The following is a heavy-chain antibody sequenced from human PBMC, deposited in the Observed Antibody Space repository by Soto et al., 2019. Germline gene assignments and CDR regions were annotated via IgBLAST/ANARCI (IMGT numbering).Heavy chain of an antibody. CDR1: GFPFDDYA. CDR2: LSWNSVSI. D-gene: IGHD3-16*02. V-gene: IGHV3-9*01. CDR3: AKTTVRGSYRPYYLDY. Sequence: GGSLRLSCASSGFPFDDYAMHWVRQAPGKGLEWVSGLSWNSVSIGYADSVKGRFIISRDNAKNSLYLQMNSLRAEDTALYYCAKTTVRGSYRPYYLDYWGQGTLVTVSS. J-gene: IGHJ4*02.